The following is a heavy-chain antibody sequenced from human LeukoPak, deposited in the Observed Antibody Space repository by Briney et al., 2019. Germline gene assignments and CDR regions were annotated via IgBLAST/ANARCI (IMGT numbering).Heavy chain of an antibody. CDR3: VKAWDSGSSIYDY. Sequence: GGSLRLSCAASGFTLSTYAMSWVRQAPGKGLEWVSTVKGDGFTYDSDSVKGRFTISRDDSKNTLNLQMDSLRAEDTAVYHCVKAWDSGSSIYDYWGQGTLVTVSS. D-gene: IGHD6-13*01. J-gene: IGHJ4*02. V-gene: IGHV3-23*01. CDR2: VKGDGFT. CDR1: GFTLSTYA.